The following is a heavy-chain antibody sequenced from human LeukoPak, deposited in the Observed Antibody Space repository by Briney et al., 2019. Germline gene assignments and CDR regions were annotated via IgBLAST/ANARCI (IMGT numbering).Heavy chain of an antibody. CDR1: GFTFSSYA. V-gene: IGHV3-23*01. Sequence: QPGGSLRLSCAASGFTFSSYAMSWVRQAPGKGLDWVSSISGSGGTTYYADSVKGRFTISRDNSKNTVYLQMNSLRAEDTALYYCAKVHGIVATDAFDIWGQGTMVTVSS. CDR3: AKVHGIVATDAFDI. CDR2: ISGSGGTT. J-gene: IGHJ3*02. D-gene: IGHD5-12*01.